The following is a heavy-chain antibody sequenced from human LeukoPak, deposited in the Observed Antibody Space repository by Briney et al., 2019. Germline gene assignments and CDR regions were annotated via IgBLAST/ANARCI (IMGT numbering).Heavy chain of an antibody. CDR1: GGSISSSSYY. J-gene: IGHJ6*03. Sequence: PSETLSLTCTVSGGSISSSSYYWGWIRQPPGKGLEWIGSIYYSGSTYYNPSLRSRVTISVDTSKNQFSLKLSSVTAADTAVYYCASESGYPTQFYYYYMDVWGKGTTVTVSS. CDR2: IYYSGST. CDR3: ASESGYPTQFYYYYMDV. V-gene: IGHV4-39*01. D-gene: IGHD3-3*01.